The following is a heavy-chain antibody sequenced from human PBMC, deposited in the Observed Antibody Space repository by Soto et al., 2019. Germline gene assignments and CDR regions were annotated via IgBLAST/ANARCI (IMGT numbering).Heavy chain of an antibody. CDR3: AKDRDGYCSGGSCYSDFDY. V-gene: IGHV3-23*01. CDR2: ISDSGGST. CDR1: GFTFSNYA. Sequence: EVQLLESGGGLIQPGGSLRLSCAASGFTFSNYAMSWVRQLPGKGLGWVSIISDSGGSTYYADSVKGRFTISRDNSKNTLYLQMNSLRAEDTAVYYCAKDRDGYCSGGSCYSDFDYWGQGTLVTVSS. D-gene: IGHD2-15*01. J-gene: IGHJ4*02.